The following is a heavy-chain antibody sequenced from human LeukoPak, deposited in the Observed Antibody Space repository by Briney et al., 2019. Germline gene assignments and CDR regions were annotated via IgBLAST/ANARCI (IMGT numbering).Heavy chain of an antibody. CDR3: TTGGGGTYSSDF. J-gene: IGHJ4*02. V-gene: IGHV3-15*01. D-gene: IGHD1-26*01. CDR1: GLTFRNVW. Sequence: GGSLRLSCVASGLTFRNVWMSWVRQAPGKGLEWVGRVKSNPDGGTTDYAAPVKGRFTISRDDSKNTQYLEMDSLKTEDTAVYFCTTGGGGTYSSDFWGQGTLVTVFS. CDR2: VKSNPDGGTT.